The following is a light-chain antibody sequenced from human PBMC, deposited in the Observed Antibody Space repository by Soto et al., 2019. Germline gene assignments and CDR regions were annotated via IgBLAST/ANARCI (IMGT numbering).Light chain of an antibody. CDR1: QSISSW. CDR3: RQYNSYWGT. J-gene: IGKJ3*01. CDR2: DAS. V-gene: IGKV1-5*01. Sequence: DIQMTQSPSTLSASVGDRVTITCRASQSISSWLAWYQQKPGKAPKLLIYDASSLESGVPSRFSGSGSGTEFTLTISSLQPDDFATYYCRQYNSYWGTFGPGTKVDIK.